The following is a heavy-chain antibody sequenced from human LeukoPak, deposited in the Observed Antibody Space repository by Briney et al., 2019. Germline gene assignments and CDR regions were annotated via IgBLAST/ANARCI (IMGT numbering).Heavy chain of an antibody. CDR3: ARRENYYDSSGYYYGAFDI. J-gene: IGHJ3*02. Sequence: SETLSLTCAVSGASISSGGYSWSWIRQPPGKGLEWIGYIYHSGSTYYNPSLKSRVTISVDRSKNQFSLKLSSVTAADTAVYYCARRENYYDSSGYYYGAFDIWGQGTMVTVSS. CDR2: IYHSGST. CDR1: GASISSGGYS. V-gene: IGHV4-30-2*01. D-gene: IGHD3-22*01.